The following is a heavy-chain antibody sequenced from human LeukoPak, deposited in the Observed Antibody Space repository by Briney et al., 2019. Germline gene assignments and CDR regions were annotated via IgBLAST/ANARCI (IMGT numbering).Heavy chain of an antibody. CDR3: AKEVEYYYGSLGWFDP. V-gene: IGHV4-4*07. Sequence: SETLSLTCTVSGASISSYYWSWIRQPAGKRLECIGRIYTSDSTNYNPSLKSRVTMSVDTSKNQFSLRLSSLTAADTAVYYCAKEVEYYYGSLGWFDPWGQGTPVTVSS. D-gene: IGHD3-10*01. CDR2: IYTSDST. J-gene: IGHJ5*02. CDR1: GASISSYY.